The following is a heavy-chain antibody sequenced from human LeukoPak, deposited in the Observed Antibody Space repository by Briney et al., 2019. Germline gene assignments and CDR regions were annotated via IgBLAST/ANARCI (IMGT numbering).Heavy chain of an antibody. V-gene: IGHV4-39*07. CDR2: IYYSGST. Sequence: PSETLSLTCTVSGGSISSSSYYWGWIRQPPGKGLEWVGSIYYSGSTYYNPSLKSRVTISVDTSKNQFSLKLSSVTAADTAVYYCARVSDRYGWAEDAFDIWGQGTMVTVSS. CDR3: ARVSDRYGWAEDAFDI. D-gene: IGHD3-10*01. CDR1: GGSISSSSYY. J-gene: IGHJ3*02.